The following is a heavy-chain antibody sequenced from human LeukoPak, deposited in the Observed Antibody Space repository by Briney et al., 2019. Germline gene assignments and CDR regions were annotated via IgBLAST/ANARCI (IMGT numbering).Heavy chain of an antibody. CDR1: GGSISSSSYY. Sequence: SETLSLTCTVSGGSISSSSYYWGWIRQPPGKGLEWIGSIYYSGSTYYNPSLKSRVTISVDTSKTQFSLKLSSVTAADTAVYYCARAPGRAYDSSGYYFNFDYWGQGTLVTVSS. CDR3: ARAPGRAYDSSGYYFNFDY. J-gene: IGHJ4*02. CDR2: IYYSGST. V-gene: IGHV4-39*01. D-gene: IGHD3-22*01.